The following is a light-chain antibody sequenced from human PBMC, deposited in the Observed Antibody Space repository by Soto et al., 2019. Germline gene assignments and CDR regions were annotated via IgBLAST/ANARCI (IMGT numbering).Light chain of an antibody. CDR1: QSVSSN. V-gene: IGKV3-15*01. Sequence: EIVMTQSPATLSVSPGERATLSCRASQSVSSNLAWYQQKPGQAPRLLIYGASTRATGIPARFSGSGSGTESTLTISSLQSEDFAVYYGQQYNNWPPYTFGQGTKLEIK. J-gene: IGKJ2*01. CDR3: QQYNNWPPYT. CDR2: GAS.